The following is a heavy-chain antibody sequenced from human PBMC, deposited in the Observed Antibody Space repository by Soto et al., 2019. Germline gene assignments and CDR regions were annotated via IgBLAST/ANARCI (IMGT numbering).Heavy chain of an antibody. CDR2: IAVSGGTA. CDR3: ARGPDNYESSGFDD. CDR1: GFTFISYV. V-gene: IGHV3-23*01. Sequence: PVGSLRLSCAASGFTFISYVMGWVRQAPGKGLEWVSDIAVSGGTAYYAESVKGRLPISRDNSKNTLYLQMNSLRAEDTAVYYCARGPDNYESSGFDDWGHGTLVTVSS. D-gene: IGHD3-22*01. J-gene: IGHJ4*01.